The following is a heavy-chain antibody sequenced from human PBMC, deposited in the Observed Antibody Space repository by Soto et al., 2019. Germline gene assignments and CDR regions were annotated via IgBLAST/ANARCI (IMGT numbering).Heavy chain of an antibody. D-gene: IGHD2-2*02. V-gene: IGHV4-30-2*01. CDR2: IYHSGDT. CDR1: GGSISSGGYS. Sequence: SETLSLTCAVSGGSISSGGYSWSWIRQPPGKGLEWIGYIYHSGDTSYNPSLKSRVTISIDRSKNQFSLKLSSVTAADTAVYYCARALIGYCRGATCYTPLFDYWGRGTLVTVSS. J-gene: IGHJ4*02. CDR3: ARALIGYCRGATCYTPLFDY.